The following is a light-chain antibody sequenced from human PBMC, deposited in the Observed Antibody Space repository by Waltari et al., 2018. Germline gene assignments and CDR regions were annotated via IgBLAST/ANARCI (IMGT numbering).Light chain of an antibody. V-gene: IGLV1-40*01. Sequence: QPPSGSGAPGQGVTIACSGSSSNIGAGYDVNWYQQLPGKAPKLLIYGNSNRPSGVPDRISGSKSGTSASLAITGLQAEDEADYYCQSYDSTLGGSVFGGG. CDR2: GNS. CDR3: QSYDSTLGGSV. CDR1: SSNIGAGYD. J-gene: IGLJ2*01.